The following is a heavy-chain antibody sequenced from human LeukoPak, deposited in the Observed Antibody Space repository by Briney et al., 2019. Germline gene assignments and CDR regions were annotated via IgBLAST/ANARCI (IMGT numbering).Heavy chain of an antibody. J-gene: IGHJ5*02. V-gene: IGHV3-64D*06. CDR1: GFTFSSYA. CDR3: VKGAPSYCSGGSCYRWFDP. Sequence: GGSLRLSCSASGFTFSSYAMHWVRQAPGKGLEYVSAISSNGGSTYYADSVKGRFTISRDNSKNTLYLQMSSLRAEHTAVYYCVKGAPSYCSGGSCYRWFDPWGQGTLVTVSS. CDR2: ISSNGGST. D-gene: IGHD2-15*01.